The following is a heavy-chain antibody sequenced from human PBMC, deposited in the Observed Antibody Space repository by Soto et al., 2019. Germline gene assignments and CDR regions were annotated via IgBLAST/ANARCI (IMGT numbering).Heavy chain of an antibody. J-gene: IGHJ6*02. Sequence: QVQLVESGGGLVKPGGSLRLSCAASGFTFSAYYMSWLRQAPGKGLEWVSYISSSGSTIYYADSVKGRFTISRDNAKNSLYLQMNSLRAEDTAVYYCAREYCSSTSCSLWAALDGMDVWGQGTTVTVSS. CDR3: AREYCSSTSCSLWAALDGMDV. CDR1: GFTFSAYY. D-gene: IGHD2-2*01. CDR2: ISSSGSTI. V-gene: IGHV3-11*01.